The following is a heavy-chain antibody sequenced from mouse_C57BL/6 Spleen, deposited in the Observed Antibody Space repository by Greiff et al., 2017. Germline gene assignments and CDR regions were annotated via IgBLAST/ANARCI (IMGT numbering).Heavy chain of an antibody. D-gene: IGHD2-2*01. Sequence: VQLQQPGAELVKPGASVKLSCKASGYTFTSYWMHWVKQRPGQGLEWIGMIHPNSGSTNYNEKFKSKATLTVDKSSSTAYMQLSSLTSEDSAVYYCARSRYGYDALYFDYWGQGTTLTVSS. J-gene: IGHJ2*01. V-gene: IGHV1-64*01. CDR3: ARSRYGYDALYFDY. CDR2: IHPNSGST. CDR1: GYTFTSYW.